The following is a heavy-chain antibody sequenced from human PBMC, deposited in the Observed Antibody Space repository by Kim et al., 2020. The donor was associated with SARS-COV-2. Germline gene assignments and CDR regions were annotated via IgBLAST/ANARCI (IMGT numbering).Heavy chain of an antibody. CDR2: ISSFGSVI. CDR1: GFRFTEYS. V-gene: IGHV3-48*02. CDR3: ARGLWFYAFDI. J-gene: IGHJ3*02. D-gene: IGHD3-10*01. Sequence: GRSLRLSCATSGFRFTEYSMNWVRQAPGKGLEWISYISSFGSVIHYADSVKGRFTISRDNDKNSVYLQMNSLRDEDTAVYYCARGLWFYAFDIWGQGTMVTVSS.